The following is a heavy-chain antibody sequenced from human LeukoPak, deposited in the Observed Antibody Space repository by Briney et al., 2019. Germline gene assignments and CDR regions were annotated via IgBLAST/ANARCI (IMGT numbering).Heavy chain of an antibody. J-gene: IGHJ4*02. CDR1: GFTFSAYS. CDR2: TTSSSNTI. CDR3: ARRLMVRGVYYFDY. Sequence: GGSLRLSCAASGFTFSAYSLTWVRQAPGKGLEWVSFTTSSSNTIFYADSVKGRFTISRDNAKNSLYLQMNSLRAEDTAVYYCARRLMVRGVYYFDYWGQGTLVTVSS. D-gene: IGHD3-10*01. V-gene: IGHV3-48*01.